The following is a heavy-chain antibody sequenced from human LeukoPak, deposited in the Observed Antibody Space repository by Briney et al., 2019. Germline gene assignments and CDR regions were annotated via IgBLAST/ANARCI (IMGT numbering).Heavy chain of an antibody. CDR3: AKEDGYYDSSAADY. D-gene: IGHD3-22*01. Sequence: PGGSLRLSCAASGFTVSSNYMSWVRQAPGKGLEWVSVIYSGGSTYYADSVKGRFTISRDNSKNTLYLQMNSLRAEDTAVYYCAKEDGYYDSSAADYWGQGTLVTVSS. CDR2: IYSGGST. J-gene: IGHJ4*02. CDR1: GFTVSSNY. V-gene: IGHV3-53*01.